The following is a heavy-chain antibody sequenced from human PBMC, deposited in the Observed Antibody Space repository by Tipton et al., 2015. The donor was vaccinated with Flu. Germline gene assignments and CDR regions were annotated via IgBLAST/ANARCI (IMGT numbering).Heavy chain of an antibody. V-gene: IGHV3-30*18. CDR3: AKVTGYCTGGSCFSDSYNFYYYAMDV. D-gene: IGHD2-15*01. J-gene: IGHJ6*02. CDR1: GFTFGNFA. Sequence: SLRLSCTASGFTFGNFALHWVRQAPGKGLEWVTILSFDGSERYYADSVKGRFTISRDDSKNTLYLQMNSLRPEDTAVYYCAKVTGYCTGGSCFSDSYNFYYYAMDVWGQGTSVTVSS. CDR2: LSFDGSER.